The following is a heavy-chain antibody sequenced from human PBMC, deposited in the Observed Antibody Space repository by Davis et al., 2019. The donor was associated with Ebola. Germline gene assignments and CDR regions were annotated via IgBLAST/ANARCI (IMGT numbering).Heavy chain of an antibody. CDR2: IIPIFGTA. V-gene: IGHV1-69*06. CDR3: ARDEGYYYDSTRWFDP. CDR1: GGTFSSYA. J-gene: IGHJ5*02. D-gene: IGHD3-22*01. Sequence: AASVKVSCKASGGTFSSYAISWVRQAPGQGLEWMGGIIPIFGTANYAQKFQGRVTITADKSTSTAYMELSSLRSEDTAVYYCARDEGYYYDSTRWFDPWGQGTLVTVSS.